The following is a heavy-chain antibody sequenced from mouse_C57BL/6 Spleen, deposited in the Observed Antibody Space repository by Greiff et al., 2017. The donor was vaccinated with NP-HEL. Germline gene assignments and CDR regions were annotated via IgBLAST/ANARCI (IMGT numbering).Heavy chain of an antibody. CDR2: IDPSDSYT. V-gene: IGHV1-69*01. J-gene: IGHJ2*01. Sequence: QVQLQQPGAELVMPGASVKLSCKASGYTFTSYWMHWVKQRPGQGLEWIGEIDPSDSYTNYNQKFKGKSTLTVEKSSSTAYMQLSSLTSEDSAVYYCARAGGLRRHFDYWGQGTTLTVSS. D-gene: IGHD2-4*01. CDR1: GYTFTSYW. CDR3: ARAGGLRRHFDY.